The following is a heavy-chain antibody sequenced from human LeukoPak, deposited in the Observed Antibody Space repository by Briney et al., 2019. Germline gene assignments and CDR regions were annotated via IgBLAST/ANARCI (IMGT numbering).Heavy chain of an antibody. D-gene: IGHD6-13*01. CDR2: ISGSGGST. CDR1: GFTFSSYA. V-gene: IGHV3-23*01. Sequence: PGGSLRLSCAASGFTFSSYAMSWVRQAPGKGLEWVSAISGSGGSTYYADSVKSRFTISRDNSKNTLYLQMNSLRAEDTAVYYCAKDQLLIAAAGYFDYWGQGTLVTVSS. CDR3: AKDQLLIAAAGYFDY. J-gene: IGHJ4*02.